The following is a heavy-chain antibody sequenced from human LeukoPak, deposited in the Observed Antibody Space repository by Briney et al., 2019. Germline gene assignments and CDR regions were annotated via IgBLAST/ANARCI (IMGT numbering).Heavy chain of an antibody. J-gene: IGHJ4*02. CDR2: INPNSGGT. CDR3: ARTGYCSGGSCNGTVGY. CDR1: GYTFTGYY. V-gene: IGHV1-2*02. Sequence: GASVKVSCKASGYTFTGYYMHWVRQAPGQGLEWMGWINPNSGGTNYAQKFQGRVTMTRDTSISTAYMELSRLRSDDTAVYYCARTGYCSGGSCNGTVGYWGQGTLVTVSS. D-gene: IGHD2-15*01.